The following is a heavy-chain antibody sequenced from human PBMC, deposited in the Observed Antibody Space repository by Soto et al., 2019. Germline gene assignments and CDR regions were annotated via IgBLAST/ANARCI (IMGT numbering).Heavy chain of an antibody. D-gene: IGHD2-15*01. CDR3: ARGSGVAAYYNWFDP. J-gene: IGHJ5*02. CDR2: IYYSGST. Sequence: SETLSLTCTVSGGSISSGDYYWSWIRQPPGKGLEWIGYIYYSGSTYYNPSLKSRVTISVDTSKNQFSLKLSSVTAADTAVYYCARGSGVAAYYNWFDPWGQGTLVTVS. CDR1: GGSISSGDYY. V-gene: IGHV4-30-4*01.